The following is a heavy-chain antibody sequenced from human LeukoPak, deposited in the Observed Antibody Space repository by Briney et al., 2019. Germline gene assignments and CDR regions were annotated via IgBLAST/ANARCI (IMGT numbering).Heavy chain of an antibody. J-gene: IGHJ4*02. D-gene: IGHD1-26*01. CDR3: ARDVKGRWELLGSHDY. CDR1: GFTFRSYS. Sequence: GESLRLSCAASGFTFRSYSMSWVRQAPGKGLGWVSSISTSSSYIYYADSVKGRFTISRDNAKNSLDLQMNSLRAEDTAVFYCARDVKGRWELLGSHDYWGQGTLVIVSP. V-gene: IGHV3-21*01. CDR2: ISTSSSYI.